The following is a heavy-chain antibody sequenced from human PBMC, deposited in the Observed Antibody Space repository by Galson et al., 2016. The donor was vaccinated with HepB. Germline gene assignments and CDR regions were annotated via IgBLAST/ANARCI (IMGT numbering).Heavy chain of an antibody. Sequence: SLRLSCAASGFIVSNKYMGWVRTAPGKGPEWVPLIYPGGGTNCADSVQGRFTISRDGYQNTLYLQMNTLRAEDTAVYYCARDRARYFYSWGQGTQVTVSS. V-gene: IGHV3-66*01. CDR1: GFIVSNKY. CDR3: ARDRARYFYS. D-gene: IGHD6-6*01. CDR2: IYPGGGT. J-gene: IGHJ4*02.